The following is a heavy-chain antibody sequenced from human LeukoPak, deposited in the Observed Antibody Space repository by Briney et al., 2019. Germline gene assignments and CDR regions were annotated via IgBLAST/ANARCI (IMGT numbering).Heavy chain of an antibody. CDR2: INPSGGST. D-gene: IGHD4-23*01. CDR1: GYAFTSYY. V-gene: IGHV1-46*01. CDR3: ARDARGQPARYGGNSGVDY. J-gene: IGHJ4*02. Sequence: ASVKVSCKASGYAFTSYYMHWVRQAPGQGLEWMGIINPSGGSTSYAQKFQGRVTMTRDTSTSTVYMELSSLRSEDTAVYYCARDARGQPARYGGNSGVDYWGQGTLVTVSS.